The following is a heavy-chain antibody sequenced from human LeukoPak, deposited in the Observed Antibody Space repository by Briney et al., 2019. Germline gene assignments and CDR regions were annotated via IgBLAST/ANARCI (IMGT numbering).Heavy chain of an antibody. J-gene: IGHJ3*02. V-gene: IGHV4-59*08. CDR1: GGSVSSYY. CDR3: ARHIYYGPRPDAFDI. CDR2: IYYSGST. D-gene: IGHD3-10*01. Sequence: NASGTLSLTCTVSGGSVSSYYWSWIRQPPGKGLEWIGYIYYSGSTNYNPSLKSRVTISVDTSKNQFSLKLSSVTAADTAVYYCARHIYYGPRPDAFDIWGQGTMVTVSS.